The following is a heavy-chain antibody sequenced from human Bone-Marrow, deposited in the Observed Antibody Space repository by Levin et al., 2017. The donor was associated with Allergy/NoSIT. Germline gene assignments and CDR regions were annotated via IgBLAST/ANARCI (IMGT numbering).Heavy chain of an antibody. J-gene: IGHJ4*02. CDR1: GGTFSSYT. CDR2: IIPMFGTT. V-gene: IGHV1-69*13. Sequence: EASVKVSCKASGGTFSSYTMNWVRQAPGQGLEWMGGIIPMFGTTNYAQKFQDRVTITADESTTTAYMELRNLRSEDTAVYYCARDGAVAGAGIRFQFWGQGTLVTVSS. D-gene: IGHD6-13*01. CDR3: ARDGAVAGAGIRFQF.